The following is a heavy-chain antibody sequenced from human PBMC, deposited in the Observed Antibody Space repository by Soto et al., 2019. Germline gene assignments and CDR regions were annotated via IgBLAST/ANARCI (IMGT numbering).Heavy chain of an antibody. V-gene: IGHV4-31*03. CDR3: ARDLTVATPAIFDP. D-gene: IGHD2-15*01. J-gene: IGHJ5*02. Sequence: QVQQQASGPGLVKPSQTLSLTCTVSGGSISSGGYYWNWIRQHPGKCLEGIGNIFYSGSTYYKPSPESRVIISVDTSKNQFSLKLSSVTAADTAVYYCARDLTVATPAIFDPWGQGTLVTVSS. CDR1: GGSISSGGYY. CDR2: IFYSGST.